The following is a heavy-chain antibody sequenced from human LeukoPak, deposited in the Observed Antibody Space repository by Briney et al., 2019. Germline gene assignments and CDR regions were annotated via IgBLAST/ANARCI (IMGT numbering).Heavy chain of an antibody. D-gene: IGHD6-25*01. J-gene: IGHJ4*02. Sequence: PGGSLRLSCAASGFTFSSYEMNWVRQAPGRGLEWVSYISSSGGTIYYADSVKGRFTNSRDNAKNSLYLQMNSLRAEDTAVYYCARDGDLAPAVPFDCWGQGTLVTVSS. V-gene: IGHV3-48*03. CDR2: ISSSGGTI. CDR1: GFTFSSYE. CDR3: ARDGDLAPAVPFDC.